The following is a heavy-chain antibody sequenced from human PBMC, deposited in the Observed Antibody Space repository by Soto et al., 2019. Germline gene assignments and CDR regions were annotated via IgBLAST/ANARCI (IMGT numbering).Heavy chain of an antibody. Sequence: PSETLSLTCTVSGGSISTYYWTWIRQSPGKGPEWIGYVYHSGTTNYNPSLESRVTMSLDTSKNQFSLKLSAVTTADTAVYYCARTAVEVGATCFAYWGQGTLVTVS. J-gene: IGHJ4*02. CDR3: ARTAVEVGATCFAY. V-gene: IGHV4-59*01. CDR2: VYHSGTT. CDR1: GGSISTYY. D-gene: IGHD1-26*01.